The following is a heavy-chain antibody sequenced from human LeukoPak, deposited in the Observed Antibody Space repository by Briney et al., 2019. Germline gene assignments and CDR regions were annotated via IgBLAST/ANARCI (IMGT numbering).Heavy chain of an antibody. CDR2: ISAYNGNT. V-gene: IGHV1-18*04. Sequence: GASVKVSCKASGYTFTGYYMHWVRQAPGQGLEWMGWISAYNGNTNYAQKLQGRVTITADESTSTAYMELSSLRSEDTAVYYCARDRSPLRLDCSRSSCYAVGGAFDIWGQGTMVTVSS. CDR3: ARDRSPLRLDCSRSSCYAVGGAFDI. D-gene: IGHD2-2*01. J-gene: IGHJ3*02. CDR1: GYTFTGYY.